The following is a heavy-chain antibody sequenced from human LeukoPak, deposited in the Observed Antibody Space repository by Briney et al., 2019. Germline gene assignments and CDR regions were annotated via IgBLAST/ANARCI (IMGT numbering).Heavy chain of an antibody. CDR1: GGTFSSYA. V-gene: IGHV1-69*05. CDR2: IIPIFGTA. CDR3: AILLWFGELMDV. J-gene: IGHJ6*04. D-gene: IGHD3-10*01. Sequence: SVKVSCKASGGTFSSYAISWVRQAPGQGLEWMGRIIPIFGTANYAQKFQGRVTITTDESTSTAYMELSSLRSEDTAVYYCAILLWFGELMDVWGKGTTVTVSS.